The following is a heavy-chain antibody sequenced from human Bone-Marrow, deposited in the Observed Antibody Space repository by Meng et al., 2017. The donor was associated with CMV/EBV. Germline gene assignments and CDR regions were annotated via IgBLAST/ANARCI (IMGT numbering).Heavy chain of an antibody. Sequence: GGSLRLSCAASGFTFSSYWMSWVRQAPGKGLEWVSSISSSSSYIYYADSVKGRFTISRDNAKNSLYLQMNSLRAEDTAVYYCARVDFGTTVTHALVYGMNVWGQGTTVTVSS. J-gene: IGHJ6*02. CDR3: ARVDFGTTVTHALVYGMNV. V-gene: IGHV3-21*01. CDR1: GFTFSSYW. D-gene: IGHD4-11*01. CDR2: ISSSSSYI.